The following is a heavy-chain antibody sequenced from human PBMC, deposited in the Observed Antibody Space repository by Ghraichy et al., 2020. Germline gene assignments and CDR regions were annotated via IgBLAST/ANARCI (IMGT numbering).Heavy chain of an antibody. J-gene: IGHJ5*02. V-gene: IGHV3-23*01. CDR2: IGSSGGST. Sequence: GSLRLSCAASGFTFSSYAMSWVRQAPGKGLGWVSTIGSSGGSTYHADSVKGRFTVSRDNSKNTLFMQMSSLRAEDTAVYYCAKSWGYCSGGACPPYNWFDPWGQGTLVTVSS. D-gene: IGHD2-15*01. CDR3: AKSWGYCSGGACPPYNWFDP. CDR1: GFTFSSYA.